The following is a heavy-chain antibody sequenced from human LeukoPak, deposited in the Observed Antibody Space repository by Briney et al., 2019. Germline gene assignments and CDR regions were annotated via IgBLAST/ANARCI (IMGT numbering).Heavy chain of an antibody. D-gene: IGHD3-10*01. CDR2: IKIDGLVT. J-gene: IGHJ4*02. V-gene: IGHV3-30*02. CDR3: AKDRQYYASGSYSH. Sequence: PGGSLRLSCAASGFTFSSHGMHWVREAPGKGLQWVAFIKIDGLVTYYADSVKGRFTISRDKSKNTLFLQMKSLRADDTAVYFCAKDRQYYASGSYSHWGQGTLVTVSS. CDR1: GFTFSSHG.